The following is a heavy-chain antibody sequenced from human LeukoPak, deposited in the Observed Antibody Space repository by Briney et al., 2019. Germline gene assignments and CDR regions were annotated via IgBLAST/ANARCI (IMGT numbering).Heavy chain of an antibody. Sequence: TGGSLRLSCAASGFTFSSYSMNWVRQAPGKGLEWVSSISSSSSYIYYADSVKGRFTISRDNAKNSLYLQMNSLRAEDTAVYYCAREYEKGGYSYGRRIWGQGTMSPSLQ. J-gene: IGHJ3*02. CDR1: GFTFSSYS. CDR2: ISSSSSYI. D-gene: IGHD5-18*01. CDR3: AREYEKGGYSYGRRI. V-gene: IGHV3-21*01.